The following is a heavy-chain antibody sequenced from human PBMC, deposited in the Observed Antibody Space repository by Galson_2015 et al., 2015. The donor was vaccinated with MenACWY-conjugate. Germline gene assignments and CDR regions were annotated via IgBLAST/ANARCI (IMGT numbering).Heavy chain of an antibody. CDR2: IDPHNSNT. CDR1: GYSFTYYW. Sequence: QSGAEVTKPGESLKISCTGSGYSFTYYWIGWVRQMPGRGLEWMGLIDPHNSNTRYSPSFQGQVTISADESISTAFLQWSSLKASDTAMYYCARHPPGGRGMDVWGRGTTVTVSS. CDR3: ARHPPGGRGMDV. D-gene: IGHD1-26*01. J-gene: IGHJ6*02. V-gene: IGHV5-51*01.